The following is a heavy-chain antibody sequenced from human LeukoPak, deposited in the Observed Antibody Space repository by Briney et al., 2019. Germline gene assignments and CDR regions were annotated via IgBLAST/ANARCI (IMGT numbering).Heavy chain of an antibody. CDR1: GFTFSSHG. J-gene: IGHJ4*02. V-gene: IGHV3-33*01. CDR3: ARNLRKYGSNSEYFDY. D-gene: IGHD4-23*01. CDR2: IWYDASNK. Sequence: GGSLRLSCAASGFTFSSHGMHWVRQAPGKGLEWVAVIWYDASNKYYADSVKGRFTVSRDNSKNTLYLQMNSLRAEVTAMYYCARNLRKYGSNSEYFDYWGQGTVVTVSS.